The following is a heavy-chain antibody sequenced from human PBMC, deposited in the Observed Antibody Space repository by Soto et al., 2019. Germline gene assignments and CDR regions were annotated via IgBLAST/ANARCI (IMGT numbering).Heavy chain of an antibody. CDR1: GGSFSGYY. J-gene: IGHJ4*02. V-gene: IGHV4-34*01. Sequence: PSETLSLTCAVYGGSFSGYYWSWIRQPPGKGLEWIGEIKHRGSTNYNPSLKSRVTISVDTSKNQFSLKLSSVTAADTAVYYCARDHSSGWYYFDYWGQGTLVTVSS. CDR3: ARDHSSGWYYFDY. CDR2: IKHRGST. D-gene: IGHD6-19*01.